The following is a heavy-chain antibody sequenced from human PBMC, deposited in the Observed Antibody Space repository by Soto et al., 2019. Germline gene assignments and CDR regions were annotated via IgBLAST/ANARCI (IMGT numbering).Heavy chain of an antibody. J-gene: IGHJ3*02. Sequence: SETLSLTCTVSGGSISSYYWSWIRQPPGKGLEWIGYIYYSGSTNYNPSLKSRVTISVDTSKNQFSLKLSSVTAADTAVYYCARDRQIAAAGAFDIWGQGTMVTVSS. CDR3: ARDRQIAAAGAFDI. CDR1: GGSISSYY. D-gene: IGHD6-13*01. CDR2: IYYSGST. V-gene: IGHV4-59*01.